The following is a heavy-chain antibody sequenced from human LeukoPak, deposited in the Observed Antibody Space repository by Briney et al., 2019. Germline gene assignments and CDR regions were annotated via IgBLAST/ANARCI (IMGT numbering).Heavy chain of an antibody. J-gene: IGHJ3*02. Sequence: GGSLRLSCAASGFTFSSYSMNWVPQAPGKGLEWVSFISSSSSYIYYADSVKGRFTISRDNAKNSLYLQMNSLRAEDTAVYYCARDSGYACFDIWGQGTMDTVSS. CDR1: GFTFSSYS. V-gene: IGHV3-21*01. D-gene: IGHD5-12*01. CDR3: ARDSGYACFDI. CDR2: ISSSSSYI.